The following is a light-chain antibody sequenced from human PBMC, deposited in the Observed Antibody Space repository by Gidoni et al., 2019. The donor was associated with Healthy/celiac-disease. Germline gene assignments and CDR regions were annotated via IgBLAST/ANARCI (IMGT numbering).Light chain of an antibody. CDR3: QQYNNWPLFT. CDR2: GAS. V-gene: IGKV3-15*01. CDR1: QSVSSN. J-gene: IGKJ3*01. Sequence: EIVMTQSPATLSMSPGERATLSRRASQSVSSNLAWYQQKPGQAPRLLLYGASTRATGIPARFSGSGSGTEFTLTISSLQSEDFAVYYCQQYNNWPLFTFGPGTKVDIK.